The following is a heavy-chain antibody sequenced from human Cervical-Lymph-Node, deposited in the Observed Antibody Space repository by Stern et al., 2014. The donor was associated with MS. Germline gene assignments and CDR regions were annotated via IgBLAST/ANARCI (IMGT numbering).Heavy chain of an antibody. V-gene: IGHV4-30-4*01. CDR2: SHYSGGT. J-gene: IGHJ4*02. CDR1: GGSISSGDNY. CDR3: ARVPDYGDAFFDY. D-gene: IGHD4-17*01. Sequence: VQLVESGPGLVKPSQTLSLTCTVSGGSISSGDNYWSWLRQPPGHGPEGIGYSHYSGGTYFNPSLKSRATISADTSKNQFSLKLNSMTAADTAVYYCARVPDYGDAFFDYWGQGILVTVSS.